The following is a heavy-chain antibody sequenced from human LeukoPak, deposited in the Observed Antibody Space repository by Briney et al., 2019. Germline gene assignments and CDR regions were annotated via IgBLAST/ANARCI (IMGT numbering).Heavy chain of an antibody. CDR1: GLTFDDYG. D-gene: IGHD5-18*01. Sequence: GGSLRLSCAASGLTFDDYGMSWVRQAPGKGLEWVSGINWNGGSTGYADSVKGRFTISRDNAKNSLYLQMNSLRAEDTAVYYCARDAVDTAMARVGFDYWGQGTLVTVSS. J-gene: IGHJ4*02. V-gene: IGHV3-20*04. CDR2: INWNGGST. CDR3: ARDAVDTAMARVGFDY.